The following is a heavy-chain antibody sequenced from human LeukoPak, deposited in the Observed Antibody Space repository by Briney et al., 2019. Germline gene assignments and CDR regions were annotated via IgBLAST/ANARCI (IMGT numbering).Heavy chain of an antibody. Sequence: SETLSLTCTVSGGSISSGGYYWGWIRQPPGKGLEWIGNIYYSGSTYYTPSLRSRVTISVDTSKNQFSLKLSSVTAADTAVYYCARFLIVVDSYYFDYGGQGPLVTVSS. CDR3: ARFLIVVDSYYFDY. CDR1: GGSISSGGYY. D-gene: IGHD3-22*01. J-gene: IGHJ4*02. CDR2: IYYSGST. V-gene: IGHV4-39*07.